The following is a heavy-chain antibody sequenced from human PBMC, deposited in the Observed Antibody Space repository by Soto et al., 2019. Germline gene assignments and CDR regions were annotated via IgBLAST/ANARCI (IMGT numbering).Heavy chain of an antibody. Sequence: QVQLVQSGAEVKKPGASVKVSCKTSGFTFTSYCMHWVRQAPGQGLEWMGIINPSGGGTSYAQKFQVRVTMTRDTSTSTAYREMSSLRYEDTAMYYCATYYCAREGSSGWPVDYWGQGTRVTVSS. CDR1: GFTFTSYC. V-gene: IGHV1-46*01. J-gene: IGHJ4*02. D-gene: IGHD6-19*01. CDR3: ATYYCAREGSSGWPVDY. CDR2: INPSGGGT.